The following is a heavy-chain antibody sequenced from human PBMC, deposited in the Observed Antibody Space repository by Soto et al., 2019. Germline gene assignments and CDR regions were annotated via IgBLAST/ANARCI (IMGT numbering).Heavy chain of an antibody. V-gene: IGHV1-69*13. Sequence: SVKVSCKAPGGTFSSYTISWVRQAPGQGLEWMGGIIPIFGTANYAQKFQGRVTITADESTSTAYMELSSLRSEDTAVYYCARLLHGYSPVFDYWGQGTLVTVSS. CDR1: GGTFSSYT. D-gene: IGHD5-18*01. CDR2: IIPIFGTA. J-gene: IGHJ4*02. CDR3: ARLLHGYSPVFDY.